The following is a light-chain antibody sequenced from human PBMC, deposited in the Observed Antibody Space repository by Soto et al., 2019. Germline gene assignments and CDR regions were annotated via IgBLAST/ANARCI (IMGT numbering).Light chain of an antibody. CDR3: SSYRSSSTLYV. Sequence: QSVLTQPASVSGSPGQSITIPCTGTSSDVGGYNYVSWYQQHPGTAPKLILYDVSNRPSGVSNRFSGSKSGDTASLTISGLQAEDEADYYCSSYRSSSTLYVFGTGTKVTVL. V-gene: IGLV2-14*03. J-gene: IGLJ1*01. CDR1: SSDVGGYNY. CDR2: DVS.